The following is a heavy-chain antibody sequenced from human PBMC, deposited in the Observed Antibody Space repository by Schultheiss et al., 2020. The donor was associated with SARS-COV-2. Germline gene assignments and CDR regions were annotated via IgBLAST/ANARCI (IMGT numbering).Heavy chain of an antibody. D-gene: IGHD3-16*02. CDR2: IGTAGDT. CDR1: GFTFSSYW. CDR3: ARGHYDYVWGSYRPYWYFDL. Sequence: GGSLRLSCAASGFTFSSYWMHWVRQATGKGLEWVSAIGTAGDTYYQGSVKGRFTISRENAKNSLYLQMNSLRAGDTAVYYCARGHYDYVWGSYRPYWYFDLWGRGTLVTVSS. V-gene: IGHV3-13*04. J-gene: IGHJ2*01.